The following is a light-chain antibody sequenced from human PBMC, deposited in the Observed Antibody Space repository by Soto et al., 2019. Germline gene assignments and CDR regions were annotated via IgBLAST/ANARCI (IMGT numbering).Light chain of an antibody. CDR2: DDS. CDR1: SIGSKS. Sequence: SSERPHPRSVSLAPGHAVAITCGGSSIGSKSVHWYQQKPGQAPVLVVYDDSDRRSGMPERFSGSNSGNTATLTITRVEAGDDADYNCQVWDTRSEHHVFGPGTKVTVL. V-gene: IGLV3-21*02. J-gene: IGLJ1*01. CDR3: QVWDTRSEHHV.